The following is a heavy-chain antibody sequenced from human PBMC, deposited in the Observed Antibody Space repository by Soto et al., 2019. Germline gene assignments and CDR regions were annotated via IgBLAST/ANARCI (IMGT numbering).Heavy chain of an antibody. CDR2: MYNTGRT. Sequence: SETLSLTCTVSGGSISRYYWSWIRQPPWKGLEWIGYMYNTGRTVYNPSFKSRVTISVDTSKNQFSLQLDSVTAADTAVYYCARVGYDILTGYQGGMDVWGQGTTVTVSS. J-gene: IGHJ6*02. CDR3: ARVGYDILTGYQGGMDV. D-gene: IGHD3-9*01. V-gene: IGHV4-59*01. CDR1: GGSISRYY.